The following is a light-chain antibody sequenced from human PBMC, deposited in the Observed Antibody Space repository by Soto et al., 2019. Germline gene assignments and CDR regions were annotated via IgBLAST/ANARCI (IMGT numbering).Light chain of an antibody. J-gene: IGKJ3*01. Sequence: IQMTQSPSSVSASVGDRVTMTCRASQGVGGWLAWYQQKPGKVPKLLIYATSSLHSGVPSRFSGSGSGTDFTLSISSLQPEEFATYYCQQTPSLPLSVGPGTKVDSK. V-gene: IGKV1-12*01. CDR2: ATS. CDR1: QGVGGW. CDR3: QQTPSLPLS.